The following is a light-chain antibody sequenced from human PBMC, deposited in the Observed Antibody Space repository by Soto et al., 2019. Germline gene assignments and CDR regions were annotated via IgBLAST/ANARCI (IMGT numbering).Light chain of an antibody. Sequence: EVVLTQSPATLSLSPGERATLSCRASQSVSNYLAWYQQKPGQAPRLLIYDASNRATGIPARFSGSGSGTDFTLTISSLEPEDFAVYFCQHRAGWPPALTFGGGTKVDI. V-gene: IGKV3-11*01. CDR1: QSVSNY. J-gene: IGKJ4*01. CDR2: DAS. CDR3: QHRAGWPPALT.